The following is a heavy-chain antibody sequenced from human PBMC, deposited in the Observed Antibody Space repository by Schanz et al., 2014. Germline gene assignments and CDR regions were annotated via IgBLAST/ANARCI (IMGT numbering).Heavy chain of an antibody. V-gene: IGHV3-33*08. CDR2: IWYDENNK. Sequence: QVQLVASGGGVVQPGRSLRLSCAASGFTFSTYAMHWVRQAPGKGLEWVAVIWYDENNKYYADSVKGRFTMSRDNSKNTWYLQMNILRAEDTAVYYCARANYRRKINFDYWGRGTLVTVSS. D-gene: IGHD3-10*01. CDR1: GFTFSTYA. CDR3: ARANYRRKINFDY. J-gene: IGHJ4*02.